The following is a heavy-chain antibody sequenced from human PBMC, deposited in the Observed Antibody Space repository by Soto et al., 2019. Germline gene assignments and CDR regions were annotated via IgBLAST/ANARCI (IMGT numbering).Heavy chain of an antibody. V-gene: IGHV1-18*04. CDR2: ISAYNGNT. J-gene: IGHJ4*02. CDR1: GYTFTSYG. CDR3: ARVFAGYSSSWHFDY. Sequence: GASVKVSCKASGYTFTSYGISWVRQAPGQGLEWMGWISAYNGNTNYAPKLQGRVTMTTDTSTSTAYMELRGLRSDDTAVYYCARVFAGYSSSWHFDYWGQGTLVTVSS. D-gene: IGHD6-13*01.